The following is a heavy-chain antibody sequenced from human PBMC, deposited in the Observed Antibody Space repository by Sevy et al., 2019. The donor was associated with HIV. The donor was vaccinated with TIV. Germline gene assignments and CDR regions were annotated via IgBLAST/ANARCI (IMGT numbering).Heavy chain of an antibody. J-gene: IGHJ4*02. CDR3: ARDYYGDYGWVVDY. CDR1: GGSVSSYY. D-gene: IGHD4-17*01. V-gene: IGHV4-4*07. Sequence: SGTLSLTCTVSGGSVSSYYWSWIRQPAGKGLEWIGRIYPSGRTNYNPSLKSRVTMSVDTSKNQFSLKMSSVTAADTAAYFCARDYYGDYGWVVDYWGQGTLVTVSS. CDR2: IYPSGRT.